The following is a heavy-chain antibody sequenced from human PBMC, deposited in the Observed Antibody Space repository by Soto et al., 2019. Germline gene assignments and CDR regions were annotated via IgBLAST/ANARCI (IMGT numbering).Heavy chain of an antibody. D-gene: IGHD2-21*02. CDR1: GFTFSSYA. J-gene: IGHJ6*03. Sequence: EVQLLESGGGLVQPGGSLRLSCAASGFTFSSYAMSWVRQAPGKGLEWVSAISGSGGSTYYADSVKGRFTISRDNSKNTLYLQMNSLRAEDTAVYYCAINPTSRGTAYYMAVWGKGTTVTVSS. CDR2: ISGSGGST. CDR3: AINPTSRGTAYYMAV. V-gene: IGHV3-23*01.